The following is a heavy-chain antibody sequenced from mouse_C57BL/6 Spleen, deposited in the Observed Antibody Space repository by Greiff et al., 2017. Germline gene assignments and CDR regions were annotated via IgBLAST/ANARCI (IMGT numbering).Heavy chain of an antibody. J-gene: IGHJ3*01. Sequence: QVQLQQSGPELVKPGASVKISCKASGYAFSSSWMNWVKQRPGKGLEWIGRIYPGDGDTNYNGKFKGKATLTADKSSSTAYMQLSSLTSEDSAVYFCARDGSSPFAYWGQGTPVTVSA. V-gene: IGHV1-82*01. D-gene: IGHD1-1*01. CDR1: GYAFSSSW. CDR2: IYPGDGDT. CDR3: ARDGSSPFAY.